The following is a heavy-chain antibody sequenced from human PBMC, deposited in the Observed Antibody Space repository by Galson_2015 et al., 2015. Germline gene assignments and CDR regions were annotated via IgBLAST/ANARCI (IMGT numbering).Heavy chain of an antibody. Sequence: SVKVSCKASGYTFSDSYMHWVRQAPGQGLEWMGIISPNGDDTNYTQRFQGRLTMTRDTSTSTVYMELNSLTSEDTAMYYCLRSVDQDFQNWAPGTLVTVSS. CDR1: GYTFSDSY. CDR2: ISPNGDDT. D-gene: IGHD2-2*01. J-gene: IGHJ1*01. CDR3: LRSVDQDFQN. V-gene: IGHV1-46*01.